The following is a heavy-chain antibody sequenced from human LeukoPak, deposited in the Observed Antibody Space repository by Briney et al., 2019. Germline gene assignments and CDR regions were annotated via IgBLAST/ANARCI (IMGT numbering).Heavy chain of an antibody. Sequence: ASVKVSCKASGYTFTSYPISWVRQAPAQRLEWMGWITTYNGNTNYAQKLQGRVTMTTDTSTSTAYMDLKGLRSDDTAVYYCARGYDYGDYVGDFDYWGQGTLVTVSS. J-gene: IGHJ4*02. V-gene: IGHV1-18*01. CDR2: ITTYNGNT. D-gene: IGHD4-17*01. CDR1: GYTFTSYP. CDR3: ARGYDYGDYVGDFDY.